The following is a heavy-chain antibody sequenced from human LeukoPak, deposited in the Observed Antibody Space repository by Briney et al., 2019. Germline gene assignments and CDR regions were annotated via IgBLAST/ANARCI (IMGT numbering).Heavy chain of an antibody. J-gene: IGHJ5*02. CDR3: ARHVPADTGLVNWFDP. D-gene: IGHD5-18*01. CDR1: GGSISSYY. CDR2: IYYSGST. V-gene: IGHV4-59*08. Sequence: SETLSLICTVSGGSISSYYWSWIRQPPGKGLEWIGYIYYSGSTNYNPSLKSRVTISVDTSKNQFSLKLSSVTAADTAVYYCARHVPADTGLVNWFDPWGQGTLVTVSS.